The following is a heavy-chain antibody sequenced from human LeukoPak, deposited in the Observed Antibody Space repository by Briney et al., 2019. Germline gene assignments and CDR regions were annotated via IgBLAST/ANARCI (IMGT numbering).Heavy chain of an antibody. V-gene: IGHV3-21*01. CDR1: GFTFSSYS. CDR2: ISSSSSYI. CDR3: AREGSGYSYGLAYYFDY. J-gene: IGHJ4*02. D-gene: IGHD5-18*01. Sequence: GGSLRPSCAASGFTFSSYSMNWVRQAPGKGLEWVSSISSSSSYIYYADSVKGRFTISRDNAKNSLYLQMNSLRAEDTAVYYCAREGSGYSYGLAYYFDYWGQGTLVTVSS.